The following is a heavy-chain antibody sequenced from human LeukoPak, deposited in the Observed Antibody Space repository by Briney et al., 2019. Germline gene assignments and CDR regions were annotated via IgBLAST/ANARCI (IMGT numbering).Heavy chain of an antibody. J-gene: IGHJ4*02. CDR3: ARSRSRTYSSGWELDC. D-gene: IGHD6-19*01. V-gene: IGHV4-59*01. CDR2: IFYSGST. CDR1: GDSISSYY. Sequence: SETLSLTCTVSGDSISSYYWSWIRQPPGKGLEWIGYIFYSGSTNYNPSLKSRVTISVDTSKSQFSLKLSSVTAADTAVYYCARSRSRTYSSGWELDCWGQGTLVTVSS.